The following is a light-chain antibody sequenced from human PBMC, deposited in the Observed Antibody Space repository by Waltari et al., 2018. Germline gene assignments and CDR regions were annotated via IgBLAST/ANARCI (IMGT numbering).Light chain of an antibody. Sequence: QSALTQPASVSGSPGQSITISCTGTSSDVGNYNLVSWYQQHPGRAPNLFIYAVSSRPSGDSIRFSGSKSASTASLTVSGLQAEDEADYYCCSYAGRTTWVFGGGTNLTVL. CDR1: SSDVGNYNL. J-gene: IGLJ3*02. V-gene: IGLV2-23*02. CDR2: AVS. CDR3: CSYAGRTTWV.